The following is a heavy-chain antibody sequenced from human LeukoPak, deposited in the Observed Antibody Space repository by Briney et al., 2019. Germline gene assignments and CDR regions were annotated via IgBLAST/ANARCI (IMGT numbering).Heavy chain of an antibody. J-gene: IGHJ4*02. Sequence: IPSETLSLTCTVSGASISSYYWSWIRQPAGKGLEWIGRIYVSGSTTYNPSLESRVTMSLDTSKNQISLKVSSVTAADTAVYYCARGLISGYWGQGTLVTVSS. CDR1: GASISSYY. CDR2: IYVSGST. V-gene: IGHV4-4*07. CDR3: ARGLISGY. D-gene: IGHD3-10*01.